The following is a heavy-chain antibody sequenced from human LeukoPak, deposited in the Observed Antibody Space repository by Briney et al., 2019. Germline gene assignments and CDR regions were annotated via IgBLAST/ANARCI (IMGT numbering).Heavy chain of an antibody. CDR2: IDSDGSST. CDR3: AREGYSYGPGRYFDY. J-gene: IGHJ4*02. CDR1: GFTFSSYW. Sequence: GGSLRLSCAASGFTFSSYWMHWVRHAPGKGLVCVSRIDSDGSSTSYAHSVKGRFTISRDNAKNTLYLQMNSLSGEHTAVYYCAREGYSYGPGRYFDYWGQGTLVTVSS. D-gene: IGHD5-18*01. V-gene: IGHV3-74*01.